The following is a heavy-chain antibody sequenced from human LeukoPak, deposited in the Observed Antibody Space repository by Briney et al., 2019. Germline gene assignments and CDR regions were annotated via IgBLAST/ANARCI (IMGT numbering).Heavy chain of an antibody. CDR2: ISTSSSYI. D-gene: IGHD2-21*01. CDR3: ARASASAWDY. CDR1: GFTFSSYS. J-gene: IGHJ4*02. Sequence: PGGSLRLSCAASGFTFSSYSMNWVRQAPGKGLAWVSSISTSSSYIYYADSVKGRFTISRDNAKNSLYLQMNSLRAEDTALYYCARASASAWDYWGQGTLVTGSS. V-gene: IGHV3-21*01.